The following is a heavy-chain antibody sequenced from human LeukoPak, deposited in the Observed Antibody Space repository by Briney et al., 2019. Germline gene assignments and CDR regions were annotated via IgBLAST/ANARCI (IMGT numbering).Heavy chain of an antibody. CDR3: ARGDNWNDAGPGFYFDY. V-gene: IGHV4-59*01. J-gene: IGHJ4*02. D-gene: IGHD1-1*01. CDR1: GGSISSYY. Sequence: SETLSLTCTVSGGSISSYYWSWIRQPPGKGLEWIGYIYYSGSTNYNPSLKSRVTISVDTSKSQFSLKLSSVTAADTAVYYCARGDNWNDAGPGFYFDYWGQGTLVTVSS. CDR2: IYYSGST.